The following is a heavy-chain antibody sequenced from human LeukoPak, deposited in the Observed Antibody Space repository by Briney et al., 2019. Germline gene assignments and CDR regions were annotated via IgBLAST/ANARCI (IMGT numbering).Heavy chain of an antibody. CDR3: ARLPKYNWNDNWFDP. CDR1: GGSFNGYY. V-gene: IGHV4-34*01. CDR2: INHRGNT. D-gene: IGHD1-20*01. Sequence: PSETLSLTCVVSGGSFNGYYWTWIRQPPGKGLEWIGEINHRGNTNYNPSLKSRVTISVATSKNQFSLKLSSVTAADTAVYYCARLPKYNWNDNWFDPWGQGTLVTVSS. J-gene: IGHJ5*02.